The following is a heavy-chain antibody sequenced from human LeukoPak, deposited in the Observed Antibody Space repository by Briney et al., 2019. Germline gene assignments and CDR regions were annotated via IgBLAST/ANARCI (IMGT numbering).Heavy chain of an antibody. Sequence: GESLKISCKGSGYSFTSYWIGWVRQMPGKGLEWMGIIYPGGSDIRYSPSFQGQVTISADKSISTAYLQWSSLKASDTAMYYCATLLRSGSPEDYFDYWGQGTLVTVSS. V-gene: IGHV5-51*01. D-gene: IGHD3-10*01. J-gene: IGHJ4*02. CDR2: IYPGGSDI. CDR1: GYSFTSYW. CDR3: ATLLRSGSPEDYFDY.